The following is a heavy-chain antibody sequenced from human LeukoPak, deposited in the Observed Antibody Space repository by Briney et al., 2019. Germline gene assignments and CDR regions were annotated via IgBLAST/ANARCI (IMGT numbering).Heavy chain of an antibody. V-gene: IGHV7-4-1*02. J-gene: IGHJ4*02. Sequence: ASVNVSFTASGYTFTIYAMNWVRQAPGQGLEWMGWINTNTGNPTYAQGFTGRFVFSLDTSVSTAYLQISSLKAEDTAVYYCARDSAMVPDYWGQGTLVTVSS. CDR3: ARDSAMVPDY. CDR1: GYTFTIYA. D-gene: IGHD3-10*01. CDR2: INTNTGNP.